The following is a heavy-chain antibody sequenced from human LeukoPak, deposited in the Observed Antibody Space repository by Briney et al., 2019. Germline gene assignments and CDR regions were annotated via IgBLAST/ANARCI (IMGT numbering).Heavy chain of an antibody. J-gene: IGHJ4*02. CDR2: IIPIFGTA. CDR3: ARGVYDFWTFDY. D-gene: IGHD3-3*01. V-gene: IGHV1-69*13. Sequence: GASVKVSCKASGGTFSSYAISWVRQAPGQGLEWMGGIIPIFGTANYAQKFQGRVTITADESTSAAYMELSSLRSEDTAVYYCARGVYDFWTFDYWGQGTLVTVPS. CDR1: GGTFSSYA.